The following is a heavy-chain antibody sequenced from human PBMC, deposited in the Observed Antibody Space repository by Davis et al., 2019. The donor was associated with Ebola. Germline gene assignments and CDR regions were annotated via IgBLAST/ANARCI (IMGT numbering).Heavy chain of an antibody. CDR1: GYTFTSYS. Sequence: ASVKVSCKASGYTFTSYSMHWVRQAPGQGLEWMGIINPSGGSTSYAQKFQGRVTMTRDTSTSTVYMELSSLRSEDTAVYYCAREGRDVLREGVVDYWGQGTLVTVSS. CDR3: AREGRDVLREGVVDY. CDR2: INPSGGST. J-gene: IGHJ4*02. V-gene: IGHV1-46*01. D-gene: IGHD3-3*01.